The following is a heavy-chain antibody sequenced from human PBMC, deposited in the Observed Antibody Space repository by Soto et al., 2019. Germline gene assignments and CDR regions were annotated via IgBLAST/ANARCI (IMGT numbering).Heavy chain of an antibody. J-gene: IGHJ4*02. D-gene: IGHD3-9*01. V-gene: IGHV3-23*01. CDR1: GFTFSSYA. CDR2: ISGSGGST. CDR3: SYDTFGDKDF. Sequence: GVSLRLSCAASGFTFSSYAMSWVRQAPGKGLEWVSAISGSGGSTYYADSVKGRFTISRDNAKNTLYLQMNSLGVEDTALYYCSYDTFGDKDFWGQGTPVTVSS.